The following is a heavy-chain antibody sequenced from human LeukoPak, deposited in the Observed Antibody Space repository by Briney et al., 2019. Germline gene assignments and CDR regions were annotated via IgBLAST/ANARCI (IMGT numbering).Heavy chain of an antibody. V-gene: IGHV4-4*02. D-gene: IGHD3-22*01. J-gene: IGHJ4*02. CDR1: GDSFSGNNY. Sequence: SETLSLTCAVSGDSFSGNNYWTWVRQPPGKGLEWIGENYRSGATNYNPSLKSRVTVSQDKSKNQFSLKLNSVTAADTAIYYCARNSGYSDLNYWGQGVLVTVSS. CDR2: NYRSGAT. CDR3: ARNSGYSDLNY.